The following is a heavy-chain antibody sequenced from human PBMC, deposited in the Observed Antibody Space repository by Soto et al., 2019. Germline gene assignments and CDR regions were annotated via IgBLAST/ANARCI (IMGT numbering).Heavy chain of an antibody. Sequence: QVQLQESGPGLVKPSQTLSLTCTVSGGSISSGDYFWSWIRQYQGKGLEWIGYIYYSGSTYYNPSLKTRVTISLDTSKSLFSLKLSSMTAADTAVYYCARGRALYSNYDSWGQGTLVTVSS. CDR1: GGSISSGDYF. D-gene: IGHD4-4*01. V-gene: IGHV4-31*03. CDR3: ARGRALYSNYDS. CDR2: IYYSGST. J-gene: IGHJ5*01.